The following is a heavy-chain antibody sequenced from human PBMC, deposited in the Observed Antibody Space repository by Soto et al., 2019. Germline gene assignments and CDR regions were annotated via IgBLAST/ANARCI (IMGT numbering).Heavy chain of an antibody. V-gene: IGHV4-59*04. CDR2: IYYSGST. D-gene: IGHD6-19*01. J-gene: IGHJ5*02. CDR1: GGSIISYY. Sequence: SETLSLTCTVSGGSIISYYWSWIRQPPGKGLEWIGNIYYSGSTYYNPSLKSRVTISVDTSKNQFSLKLSSVTAADTAVYYCLGGSGWSYNWFDPWGQGTLVTVSS. CDR3: LGGSGWSYNWFDP.